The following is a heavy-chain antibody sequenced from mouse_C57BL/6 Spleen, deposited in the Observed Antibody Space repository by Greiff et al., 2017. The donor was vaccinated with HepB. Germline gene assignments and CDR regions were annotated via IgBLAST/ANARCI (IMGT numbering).Heavy chain of an antibody. CDR1: GYTFTSYW. D-gene: IGHD1-1*01. CDR2: IHPSDSDT. CDR3: AMSYYYGSSYVTWFAY. Sequence: VQLQQPGAELVKPGASVKVSCKASGYTFTSYWMHWVKQRPGQGLEWIGRIHPSDSDTNYNQKFKGKATLTVDKSSSTAYMQLSSLTSEDSAVYYCAMSYYYGSSYVTWFAYWGQGTLVTVSA. V-gene: IGHV1-74*01. J-gene: IGHJ3*01.